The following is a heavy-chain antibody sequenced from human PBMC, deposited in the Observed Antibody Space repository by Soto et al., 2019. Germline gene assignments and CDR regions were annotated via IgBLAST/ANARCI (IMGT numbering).Heavy chain of an antibody. V-gene: IGHV5-51*01. Sequence: EVQLVQSGAEVKKPGESLRISCRGSGYTFTSYWIAWVRQRPGKGLEWLGIIYPDDSDTRYSPSFQGQVTISADKSITTAYLQWSSLKASDTATYYCARQGSAGGMSFYGMAVWGQGTTVSVSS. CDR1: GYTFTSYW. J-gene: IGHJ6*02. D-gene: IGHD1-1*01. CDR3: ARQGSAGGMSFYGMAV. CDR2: IYPDDSDT.